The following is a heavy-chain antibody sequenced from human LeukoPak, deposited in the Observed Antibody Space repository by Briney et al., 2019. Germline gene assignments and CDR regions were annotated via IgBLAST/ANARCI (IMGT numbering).Heavy chain of an antibody. J-gene: IGHJ5*02. CDR3: ARDFGIAAGGNNWFDP. CDR2: INYSGST. D-gene: IGHD6-13*01. CDR1: GGSISSSSYY. Sequence: PSETLSLTCTVSGGSISSSSYYWGWIRQLPGKGLEWIGSINYSGSTYYNPSLKSRVTISVDTSENQFSLKLSSVTAADTAVYYCARDFGIAAGGNNWFDPWGQGTLVTVSS. V-gene: IGHV4-39*07.